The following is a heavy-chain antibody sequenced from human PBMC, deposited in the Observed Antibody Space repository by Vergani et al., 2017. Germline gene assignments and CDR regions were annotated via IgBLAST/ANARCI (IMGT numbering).Heavy chain of an antibody. Sequence: QVQLQESGPGLVKPSETLSLTCTVSGGSISSYYWSWIRQPPGKGLEWIGYIYYSGSTNYNPSLKSRVTISVDTSKNQFSLKLSSVTAADTAVYYCARLSYSFGGNYWGQGTLVTVSS. CDR1: GGSISSYY. CDR3: ARLSYSFGGNY. CDR2: IYYSGST. D-gene: IGHD3-16*01. V-gene: IGHV4-59*12. J-gene: IGHJ4*02.